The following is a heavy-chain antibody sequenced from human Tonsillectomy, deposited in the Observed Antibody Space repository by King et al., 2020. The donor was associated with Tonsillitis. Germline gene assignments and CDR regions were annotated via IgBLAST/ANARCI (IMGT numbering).Heavy chain of an antibody. CDR3: ARGELFDAFEI. CDR2: IHYSET. CDR1: GGSITNYY. J-gene: IGHJ3*02. Sequence: QLQESGPGRVKPSETLSLTCSVSGGSITNYYWSWIRRPPGKGLEGVGYIHYSETSYSPSLKSRVTFSLDTSKNQFSLELTSVTAADTAVYYCARGELFDAFEIWGQGTMVTVSS. V-gene: IGHV4-59*01. D-gene: IGHD1-26*01.